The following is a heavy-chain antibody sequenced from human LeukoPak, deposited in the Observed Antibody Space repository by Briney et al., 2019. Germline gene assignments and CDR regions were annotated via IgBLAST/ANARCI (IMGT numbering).Heavy chain of an antibody. V-gene: IGHV3-21*01. CDR2: ICSSSQYI. D-gene: IGHD3-16*02. J-gene: IGHJ4*02. Sequence: GGSLSLSCAVPGYTFSSYGMNWARQARGKALEWVSSICSSSQYIYYADSGKGRFTISRDNAENSLYLQINSQIAEDTGVYYCARDYRELRLVELSFVYWGQGALVTVSS. CDR3: ARDYRELRLVELSFVY. CDR1: GYTFSSYG.